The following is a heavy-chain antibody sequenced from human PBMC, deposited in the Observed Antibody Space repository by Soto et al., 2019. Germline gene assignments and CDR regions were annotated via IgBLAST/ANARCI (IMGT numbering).Heavy chain of an antibody. J-gene: IGHJ5*02. CDR2: SIPVFGTA. Sequence: QVQLVQSGAEVKKPGSSVKLSCKTSGGTFRNYAINWVRQAPGQGLEWMGGSIPVFGTANYAQTYQGRFTITADASTSTAYMELSSLRSEDTAVYYCAIPLPKQQLVRGAFAPWGQGTRFTVAS. D-gene: IGHD6-13*01. CDR3: AIPLPKQQLVRGAFAP. CDR1: GGTFRNYA. V-gene: IGHV1-69*01.